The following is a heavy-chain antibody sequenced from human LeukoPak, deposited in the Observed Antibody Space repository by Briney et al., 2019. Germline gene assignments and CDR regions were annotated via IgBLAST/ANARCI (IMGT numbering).Heavy chain of an antibody. J-gene: IGHJ4*02. D-gene: IGHD4-17*01. V-gene: IGHV4-39*01. CDR2: IYYSGST. Sequence: SETLSLTCTVSGGSISSSSYYWGWIRQPPGKGLEWIGSIYYSGSTYYNPSLKSRVTISVDTSKNQFSLKLSSVTAADTAVYYCARLAVTTSVDYRGQGTLVTVSS. CDR3: ARLAVTTSVDY. CDR1: GGSISSSSYY.